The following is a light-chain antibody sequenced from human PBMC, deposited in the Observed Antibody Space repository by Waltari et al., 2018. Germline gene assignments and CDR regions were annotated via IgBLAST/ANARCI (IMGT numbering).Light chain of an antibody. CDR2: GAS. CDR1: QSVSSK. V-gene: IGKV3-15*01. CDR3: QQYDDWRT. Sequence: EIVMTQSPATLSVSPGESATLSCRASQSVSSKLAWYKHIPGQAPRLLIYGASTRATGIPARFSGSGSGTEFTLTISSMQSEDFAVYYCQQYDDWRTFGQGTRLEIK. J-gene: IGKJ5*01.